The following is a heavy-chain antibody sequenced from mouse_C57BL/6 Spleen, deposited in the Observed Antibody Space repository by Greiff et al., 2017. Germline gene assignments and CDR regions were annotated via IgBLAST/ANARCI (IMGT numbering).Heavy chain of an antibody. CDR2: INPNNGGT. D-gene: IGHD3-2*02. CDR3: AAQGTFAY. CDR1: GYTFTDYY. V-gene: IGHV1-26*01. Sequence: EVQLQQSGPELVKPGASVKISCKASGYTFTDYYMNWVKQSHGKSLEWIGDINPNNGGTSYNQKFKGKAILTVDKSSSTAYMELRSLTSEDSEVYYCAAQGTFAYWGQGTLVTVSA. J-gene: IGHJ3*01.